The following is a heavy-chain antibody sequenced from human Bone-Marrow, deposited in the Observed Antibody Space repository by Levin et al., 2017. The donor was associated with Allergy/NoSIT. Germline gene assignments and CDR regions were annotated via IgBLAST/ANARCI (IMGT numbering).Heavy chain of an antibody. J-gene: IGHJ4*02. V-gene: IGHV3-15*01. CDR3: SVDSDYNPHF. CDR1: GFTFTNAW. CDR2: IKSKAAGGTI. D-gene: IGHD3-16*01. Sequence: GGSLRLSCIASGFTFTNAWMHWVRQAPGKGLEWVGRIKSKAAGGTIDYAAPVKGRFTISRDDSKNLVSLQMSGLEPEDTAVYYCSVDSDYNPHFWGQGTLVTVSS.